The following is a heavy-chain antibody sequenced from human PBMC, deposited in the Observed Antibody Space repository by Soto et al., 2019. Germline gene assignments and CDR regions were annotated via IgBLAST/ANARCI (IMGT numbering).Heavy chain of an antibody. D-gene: IGHD7-27*01. J-gene: IGHJ4*01. CDR2: IYPGDSDT. V-gene: IGHV5-51*01. CDR1: GYSFTSYW. CDR3: VRATGASTNYFDY. Sequence: VESLKISCKGSGYSFTSYWIGWLRQMPVKSLEWIGIIYPGDSDTRYSPSFQGQVTISADKSISTAYLQWSSLKASDTAMYYCVRATGASTNYFDYWGQGALVTVSS.